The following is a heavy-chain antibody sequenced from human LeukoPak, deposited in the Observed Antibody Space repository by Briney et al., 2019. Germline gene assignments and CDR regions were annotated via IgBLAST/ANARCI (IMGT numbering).Heavy chain of an antibody. D-gene: IGHD3-10*01. J-gene: IGHJ3*02. Sequence: GGSLRLSCTASGFTFSRYDISWVRQAPGKGLEWVSGISDSAGTTYYAYSVKGRFSISRDNSKNTLNLQMNSLRAEDTAVYYCAKSYSYGSGDYSPTAFDIWGQGTMVTVSS. CDR1: GFTFSRYD. CDR3: AKSYSYGSGDYSPTAFDI. CDR2: ISDSAGTT. V-gene: IGHV3-23*01.